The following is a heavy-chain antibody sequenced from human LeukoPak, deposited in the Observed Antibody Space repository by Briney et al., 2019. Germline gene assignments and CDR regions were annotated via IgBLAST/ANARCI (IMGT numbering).Heavy chain of an antibody. CDR1: GFTFNTYT. CDR2: ISWNSGSI. V-gene: IGHV3-9*01. CDR3: ARNPKRYYYDSSGYYRGDGQSWYYFDY. Sequence: GGSLRLSCAASGFTFNTYTINWVRQAPGKGLEWVSGISWNSGSIGYADSVKGRFTISRDNAKNSLYLQMNSLRAEDTALYYCARNPKRYYYDSSGYYRGDGQSWYYFDYWGQGTLVTVSS. J-gene: IGHJ4*02. D-gene: IGHD3-22*01.